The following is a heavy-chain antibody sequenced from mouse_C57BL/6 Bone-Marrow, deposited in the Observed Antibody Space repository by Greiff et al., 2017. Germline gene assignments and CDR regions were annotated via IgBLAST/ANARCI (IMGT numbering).Heavy chain of an antibody. D-gene: IGHD2-3*01. J-gene: IGHJ1*03. V-gene: IGHV1-53*01. Sequence: QVQLQQPGTELVKPGASVKLSCKASGYTFTSYWMHWVKQRPGQGLEWIGNINPRNGGTNYNEKFKSKATLTVDKSSSTAYMQLSSLTSEDSAVYYCARNGYYDWYFDVWGTGTTVTVSS. CDR1: GYTFTSYW. CDR2: INPRNGGT. CDR3: ARNGYYDWYFDV.